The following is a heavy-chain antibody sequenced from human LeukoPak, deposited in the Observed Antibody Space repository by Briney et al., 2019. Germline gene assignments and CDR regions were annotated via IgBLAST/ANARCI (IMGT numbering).Heavy chain of an antibody. V-gene: IGHV4-61*02. CDR2: IYASGST. J-gene: IGHJ4*02. D-gene: IGHD1/OR15-1a*01. CDR3: ARHKGNTYGSHLFEY. CDR1: GGSISSGSYY. Sequence: SETLSLTCTVSGGSISSGSYYWSWIRQPAGKGLEWIGRIYASGSTTYYPSLKSRVTISVDTSKNQFSLHLNSVTAADTAVFYCARHKGNTYGSHLFEYWGQGTLVTVSS.